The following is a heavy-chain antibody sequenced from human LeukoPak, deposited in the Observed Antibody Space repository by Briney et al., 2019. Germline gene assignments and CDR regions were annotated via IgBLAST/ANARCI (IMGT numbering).Heavy chain of an antibody. J-gene: IGHJ3*01. CDR1: GFSVSTNY. V-gene: IGHV3-53*01. CDR3: AREGSGYTYGYNDAFDL. Sequence: HSGGSLRLSCAASGFSVSTNYMSWVRQAPAKGLEWVSVIYSGDNTYYADFVKGRFTISRDNSKNTLYLQMNSLRAEDTAVYFCAREGSGYTYGYNDAFDLWGQGTMVTVSS. CDR2: IYSGDNT. D-gene: IGHD5-18*01.